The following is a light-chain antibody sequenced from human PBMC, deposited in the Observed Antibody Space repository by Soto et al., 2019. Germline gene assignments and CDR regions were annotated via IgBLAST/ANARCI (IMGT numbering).Light chain of an antibody. CDR3: QQRKNWPPIT. V-gene: IGKV3-11*01. Sequence: MELTQAPATLSFSPRETATLSCRASENVDKFLAWYQQRPGQPPRLLIFDSSNRATGVPVRFSGSGSGTVFTLTIGSLEPEDSAVYYCQQRKNWPPITFGQGTRLEIK. J-gene: IGKJ5*01. CDR1: ENVDKF. CDR2: DSS.